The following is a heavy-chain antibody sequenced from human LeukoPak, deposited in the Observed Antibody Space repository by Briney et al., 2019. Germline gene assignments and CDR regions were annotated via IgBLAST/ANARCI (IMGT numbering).Heavy chain of an antibody. D-gene: IGHD3-10*01. Sequence: GGSLRLSCAASGFTVSSNYMSWVRQAPGKGLEWVSSISSSTNYIFYADSVKGRFTISRDNAKNSLYLQMNGLRAEDTAVYYCAREYGSGSLDYWGQGTLVTVSS. CDR3: AREYGSGSLDY. CDR2: ISSSTNYI. CDR1: GFTVSSNY. V-gene: IGHV3-21*01. J-gene: IGHJ4*02.